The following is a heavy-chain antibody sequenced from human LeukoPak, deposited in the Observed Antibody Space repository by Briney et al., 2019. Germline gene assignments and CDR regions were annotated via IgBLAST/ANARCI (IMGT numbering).Heavy chain of an antibody. CDR3: ARVGGSGSSLYYFGY. Sequence: PGRSLRLSCAASGFTFSTYAMHWVRQAPGKGLEWVGIMSYDGSLKYYADSVKGRFTISRGNAKNTLSLHMNSLRAEDTAVYYCARVGGSGSSLYYFGYWGQGTLVTVSS. J-gene: IGHJ4*02. CDR2: MSYDGSLK. CDR1: GFTFSTYA. V-gene: IGHV3-30-3*01. D-gene: IGHD3-10*01.